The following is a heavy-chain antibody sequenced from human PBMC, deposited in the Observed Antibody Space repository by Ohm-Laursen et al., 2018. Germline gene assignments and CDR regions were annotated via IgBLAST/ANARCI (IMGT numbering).Heavy chain of an antibody. CDR3: ARDVAHGGYGFGMDV. CDR2: IKQDGGEK. CDR1: GFTFSNYW. V-gene: IGHV3-7*01. J-gene: IGHJ6*02. D-gene: IGHD5-12*01. Sequence: SLRLSCAASGFTFSNYWMSWVRQTPGKGLEWVANIKQDGGEKNFADSVKDRFTISRDNAKNSLYLQMNSLRAEDTAVYYCARDVAHGGYGFGMDVWGQGTTVTVSS.